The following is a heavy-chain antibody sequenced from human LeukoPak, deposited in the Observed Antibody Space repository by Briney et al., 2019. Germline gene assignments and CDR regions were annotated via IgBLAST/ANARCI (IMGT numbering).Heavy chain of an antibody. CDR2: IYSGGST. D-gene: IGHD6-13*01. CDR3: AKVVAAAATAWDY. CDR1: GFSFSDYY. J-gene: IGHJ4*02. Sequence: GGSLRLSCAASGFSFSDYYMSWVRQAPGKGLEWVSVIYSGGSTYYADSVKGRFTISRDNSKNTLYLQMNSLRAEDTAVYYCAKVVAAAATAWDYWGQGTLVTVSS. V-gene: IGHV3-53*01.